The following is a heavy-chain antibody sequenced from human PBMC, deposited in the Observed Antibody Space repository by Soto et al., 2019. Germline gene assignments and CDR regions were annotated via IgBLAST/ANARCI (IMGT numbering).Heavy chain of an antibody. J-gene: IGHJ5*02. CDR3: ARDRYVGYCRGGSCYSGWFDP. D-gene: IGHD2-15*01. CDR2: ISAYNGNT. CDR1: GYTFTSYG. Sequence: ASVKVSCKASGYTFTSYGISWVRQAPGQGLEWMGWISAYNGNTNYAQKLQGRVTMTTDTSTSTAYMELRSLRSDDTAVYYCARDRYVGYCRGGSCYSGWFDPWGQGTLVTVSS. V-gene: IGHV1-18*01.